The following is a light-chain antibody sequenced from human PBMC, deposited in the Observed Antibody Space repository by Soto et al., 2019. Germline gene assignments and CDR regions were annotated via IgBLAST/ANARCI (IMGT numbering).Light chain of an antibody. J-gene: IGKJ3*01. CDR3: QQYGSSPYT. CDR1: QSVSSSY. V-gene: IGKV3-20*01. CDR2: AAS. Sequence: IVLTQSPGTLSLSPGERATLSCRASQSVSSSYLASYQQKPGQAPRLLIYAASSRATGVPDRFSGSGSGTDFALNISILEPEDFAVYCCQQYGSSPYTFCPGTKVDIK.